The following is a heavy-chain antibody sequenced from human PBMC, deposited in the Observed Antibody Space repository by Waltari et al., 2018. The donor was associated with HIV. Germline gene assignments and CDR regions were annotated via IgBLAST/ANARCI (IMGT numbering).Heavy chain of an antibody. CDR3: ARMGLMMYAIGAFDI. CDR1: GFTFSLYW. J-gene: IGHJ3*02. V-gene: IGHV3-7*01. CDR2: IKQDGIEK. Sequence: EVQLVESGGGLVQPGGSLRLSCAASGFTFSLYWMSWVRQAPGKGLEVVANIKQDGIEKHYVDSVKGRFTISRDNAKKSLYLQMNSLRAEDTAVYYCARMGLMMYAIGAFDIWGQGTMVTVSS. D-gene: IGHD2-8*01.